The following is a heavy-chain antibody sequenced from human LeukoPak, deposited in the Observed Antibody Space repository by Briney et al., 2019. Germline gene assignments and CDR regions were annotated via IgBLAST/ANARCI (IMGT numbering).Heavy chain of an antibody. D-gene: IGHD1-26*01. V-gene: IGHV3-7*01. CDR1: GFTISSYW. CDR2: IKQDGSEK. Sequence: GGSLRLSCAASGFTISSYWMSWVRQAPGKGLEWVANIKQDGSEKYYVDSVKGRFTISRDNAKNSLYLQMNSLRAEDTAVYYCARDESGESELDYWGQGTLVTVSS. J-gene: IGHJ4*02. CDR3: ARDESGESELDY.